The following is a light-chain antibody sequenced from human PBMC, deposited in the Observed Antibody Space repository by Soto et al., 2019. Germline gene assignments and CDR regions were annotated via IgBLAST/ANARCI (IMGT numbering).Light chain of an antibody. CDR2: DNN. CDR3: GTWDSSLSAYV. Sequence: QSVLTQPPSVSAAPGQKVTISCCGSSSNIGNNYVSWYQQLPGTAPKLLIYDNNKRPSGIPDRFSGSKSGTSATLGITGLQTGDEADYYCGTWDSSLSAYVFGTGTKLTVL. J-gene: IGLJ1*01. V-gene: IGLV1-51*01. CDR1: SSNIGNNY.